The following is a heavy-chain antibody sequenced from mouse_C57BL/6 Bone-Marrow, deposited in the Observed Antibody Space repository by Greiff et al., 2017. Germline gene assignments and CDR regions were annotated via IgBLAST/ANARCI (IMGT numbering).Heavy chain of an antibody. Sequence: QVQLQQPGAELVKPGASVKMSCKASGYTFTSYWITWVKQRPGQGLEWIGDFYPGSGSTNYNEKFKSKATLTVDTSSSTAYMQLSRLTSEDSAVYYCATYYSCSSPFAYWGQGTLVTVSA. CDR1: GYTFTSYW. CDR2: FYPGSGST. D-gene: IGHD1-1*01. J-gene: IGHJ3*01. V-gene: IGHV1-55*01. CDR3: ATYYSCSSPFAY.